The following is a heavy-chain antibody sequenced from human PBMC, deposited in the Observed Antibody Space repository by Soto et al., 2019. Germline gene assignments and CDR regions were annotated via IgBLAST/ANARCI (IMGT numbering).Heavy chain of an antibody. CDR2: IYSGVST. CDR3: ARNLGWNYPHDAFDI. J-gene: IGHJ3*02. CDR1: GFSVSSSY. D-gene: IGHD1-7*01. Sequence: PGGSVRLSCAASGFSVSSSYMSWVRQAPGKGLEWVSVIYSGVSTYYADSVTGRFTISRDNSKNTLYLQMNSLRAEDTAVYYCARNLGWNYPHDAFDIWGQGTMVTVSS. V-gene: IGHV3-53*01.